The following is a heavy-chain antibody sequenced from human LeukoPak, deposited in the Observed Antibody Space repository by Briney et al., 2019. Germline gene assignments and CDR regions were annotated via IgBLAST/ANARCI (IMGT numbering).Heavy chain of an antibody. CDR2: INPNSGGT. D-gene: IGHD6-25*01. V-gene: IGHV1-2*02. Sequence: ASVKVSCKASRYTFTGYYMHWVRQAPGQGREWMGWINPNSGGTNYAQRFQGRVTMTRDTSISTAYMELSRLRSDDTAVYYCARDVGYLGDNGFVPWGQGTLVTVSS. CDR3: ARDVGYLGDNGFVP. J-gene: IGHJ5*02. CDR1: RYTFTGYY.